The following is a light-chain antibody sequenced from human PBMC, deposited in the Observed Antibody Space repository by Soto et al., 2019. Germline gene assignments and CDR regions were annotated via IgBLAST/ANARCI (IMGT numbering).Light chain of an antibody. CDR2: WAS. CDR3: QHYYTTPRT. J-gene: IGKJ2*01. Sequence: DIVMTQSPDSLAVSLGERATINCKSSRSVLYNSNTKNYLAWYQQKPGQPPKLLIYWASTRESGVPDRFSGSGSETDFTLTISSLQAEDVAVYYCQHYYTTPRTFGQGTKLEIK. V-gene: IGKV4-1*01. CDR1: RSVLYNSNTKNY.